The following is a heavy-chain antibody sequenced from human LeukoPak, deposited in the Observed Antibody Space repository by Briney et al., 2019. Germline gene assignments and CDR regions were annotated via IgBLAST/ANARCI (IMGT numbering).Heavy chain of an antibody. Sequence: SETLSLTCTVSGGSISSYYWSWIRQPPGKGLEWIGYIYYSGSTNYNPSLKSRVTISVDTSKNQFSLNLTSVTAADTAVYYCARGYSSSSLYFEYWGQGTLVTVSS. D-gene: IGHD6-6*01. CDR1: GGSISSYY. CDR3: ARGYSSSSLYFEY. J-gene: IGHJ4*02. CDR2: IYYSGST. V-gene: IGHV4-59*01.